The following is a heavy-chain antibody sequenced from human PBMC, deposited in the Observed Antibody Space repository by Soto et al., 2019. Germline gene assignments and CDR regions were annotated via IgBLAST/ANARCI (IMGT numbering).Heavy chain of an antibody. Sequence: GGSLRLSWAASGFTFSNDCMSWVRQAPGKGLEWVASINHDGSETYYVDAGKGRFTISRDNAERSLYLHMKCMRAEATAIYYCASSWDVSYSNAYYYYLDVWGKGTTVTVSS. V-gene: IGHV3-7*01. CDR3: ASSWDVSYSNAYYYYLDV. CDR2: INHDGSET. CDR1: GFTFSNDC. J-gene: IGHJ6*03. D-gene: IGHD3-10*01.